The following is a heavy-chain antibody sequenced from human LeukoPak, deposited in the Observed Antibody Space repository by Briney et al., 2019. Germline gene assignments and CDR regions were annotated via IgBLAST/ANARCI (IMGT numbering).Heavy chain of an antibody. Sequence: SETLSLTRAVYGGSFSGYYWRWIRQPPGKGLEWIGEINHSGSTNYNPSLKSRVTISVDTSKNQFSLKLSSVTAADTAVYYCARFRYFDWLSRHFDYWGQGTLVTVSS. CDR1: GGSFSGYY. V-gene: IGHV4-34*01. D-gene: IGHD3-9*01. J-gene: IGHJ4*02. CDR2: INHSGST. CDR3: ARFRYFDWLSRHFDY.